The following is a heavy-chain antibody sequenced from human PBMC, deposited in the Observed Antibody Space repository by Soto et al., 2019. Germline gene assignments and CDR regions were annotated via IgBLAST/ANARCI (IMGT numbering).Heavy chain of an antibody. CDR2: IYHSGST. D-gene: IGHD6-19*01. CDR1: GCSISSGGYS. J-gene: IGHJ4*02. V-gene: IGHV4-30-2*01. CDR3: AKAGGLGAVAADY. Sequence: QLQLQESGSGLVKPSQTLSLTCAVSGCSISSGGYSWSWIRQPPGKGREWIGYIYHSGSTYYNPSLKSRVTISVDRSKNQFSLKLSSVTAADTAVYYCAKAGGLGAVAADYWGQGTLVTVSS.